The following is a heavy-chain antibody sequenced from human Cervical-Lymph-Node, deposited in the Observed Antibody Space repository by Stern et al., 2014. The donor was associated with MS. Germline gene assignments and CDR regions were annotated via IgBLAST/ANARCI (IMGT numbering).Heavy chain of an antibody. CDR1: GFSLSTSGMR. V-gene: IGHV2-70*01. Sequence: QITLKESGPALVKPTQTLTLTCSFSGFSLSTSGMRVTWIRQSPGKALEWRALIEWDDEKYYNTSLRTRLAISKDTPKNQVVLTMTNMDPVDTGTYYCARSHGSSGWYAYWGQGTLVTVSS. CDR2: IEWDDEK. D-gene: IGHD6-19*01. J-gene: IGHJ4*02. CDR3: ARSHGSSGWYAY.